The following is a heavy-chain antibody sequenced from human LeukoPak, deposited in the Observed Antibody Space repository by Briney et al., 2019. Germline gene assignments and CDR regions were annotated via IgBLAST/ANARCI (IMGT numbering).Heavy chain of an antibody. Sequence: GRSLRLSCAASGFTFSSSTMNWVRQAPGKGLEWVSSISSSSSYIYYADSVKGRFTISRNNAKNSLYLQMNSLRAEDTAVYYCARDGVAGSFDYWGQGTLVTVSS. J-gene: IGHJ4*02. CDR2: ISSSSSYI. V-gene: IGHV3-21*01. CDR1: GFTFSSST. CDR3: ARDGVAGSFDY. D-gene: IGHD6-19*01.